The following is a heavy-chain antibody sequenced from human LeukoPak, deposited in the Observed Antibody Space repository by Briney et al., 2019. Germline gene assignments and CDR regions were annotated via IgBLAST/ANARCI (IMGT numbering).Heavy chain of an antibody. V-gene: IGHV4-39*01. CDR3: ATYYCDSFDY. J-gene: IGHJ4*02. Sequence: SETLSLTCTVSGGSISSSSYYWGWIRQPPGKGLEWIGSIYYSGSTYYNPSLKSRVTISVDTSKNQFSLKLSSVTAADTAVYYCATYYCDSFDYWGQGTLVTVTS. CDR1: GGSISSSSYY. D-gene: IGHD3-22*01. CDR2: IYYSGST.